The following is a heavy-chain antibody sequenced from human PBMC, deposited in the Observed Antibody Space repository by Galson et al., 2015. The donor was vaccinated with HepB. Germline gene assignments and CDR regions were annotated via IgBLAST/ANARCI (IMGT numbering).Heavy chain of an antibody. J-gene: IGHJ6*02. V-gene: IGHV5-10-1*01. CDR3: ARRDCKRASLGYCSSTSCPPCYYYGMDV. CDR1: GYSFTSYW. CDR2: IDPSDSYT. D-gene: IGHD2-2*01. Sequence: QSGAEVKKPGESLRISCKGSGYSFTSYWISWVRQMPGKGLEWMGRIDPSDSYTNYSLSFQGHVTISADKSISTAYLQWSSLKASDTAMYYCARRDCKRASLGYCSSTSCPPCYYYGMDVWGQGTTVTVSS.